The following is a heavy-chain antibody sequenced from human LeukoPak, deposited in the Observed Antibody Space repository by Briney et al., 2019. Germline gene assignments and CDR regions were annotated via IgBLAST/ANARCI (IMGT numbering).Heavy chain of an antibody. CDR1: GFSFSNYA. CDR2: IDNSGGYT. J-gene: IGHJ4*02. V-gene: IGHV3-23*01. CDR3: AGHNFGSGNYYKF. Sequence: GGSLRLSCAASGFSFSNYAMSWVRQAPGKGLEWISAIDNSGGYTYYLDSVKGRFTISRDNSRNTLYLQMSSLRAEDTAVYDCAGHNFGSGNYYKFWGQGTLVTVSS. D-gene: IGHD3-10*01.